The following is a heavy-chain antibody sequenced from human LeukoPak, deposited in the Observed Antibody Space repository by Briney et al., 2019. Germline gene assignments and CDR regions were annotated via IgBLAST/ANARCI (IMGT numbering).Heavy chain of an antibody. Sequence: PGGSLRLSCAASGFTFTDHYMSWVRQAPGKGLEWVSYISSSGDIIYYADSVKGRFTVSRDNARKSVSLQMSSLISEDTAVYYCTREDYYYASGYWGQGTLVTVSS. CDR3: TREDYYYASGY. D-gene: IGHD3-10*01. V-gene: IGHV3-11*01. CDR2: ISSSGDII. CDR1: GFTFTDHY. J-gene: IGHJ4*02.